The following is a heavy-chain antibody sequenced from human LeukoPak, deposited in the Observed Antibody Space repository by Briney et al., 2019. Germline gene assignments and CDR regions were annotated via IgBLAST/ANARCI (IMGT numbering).Heavy chain of an antibody. V-gene: IGHV4-59*08. CDR3: ARSAIDAFDI. CDR1: GGSISSYY. CDR2: NYNSGST. D-gene: IGHD6-25*01. Sequence: PSETLSLTCTVSGGSISSYYWSWIRQPPGKVLEWVGYNYNSGSTNYNPSLKSRVSISVDTSKNQFSLKLSSVTAADTAVYYCARSAIDAFDIWGQGTMVTVSS. J-gene: IGHJ3*02.